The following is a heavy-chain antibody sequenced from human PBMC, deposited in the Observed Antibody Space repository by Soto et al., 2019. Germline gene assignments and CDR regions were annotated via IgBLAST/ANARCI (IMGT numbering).Heavy chain of an antibody. CDR1: CGSFSGYY. J-gene: IGHJ5*02. Sequence: PSETLSLTCAFYCGSFSGYYWSWIRQPPGKGLEWIGEINHSGSTNYNPSLKSRVTISVDTSKNQFSLKLSSVTAADTAVYYCARDLAPWIAAAGTEGWFDPWGQGTLVTVS. CDR3: ARDLAPWIAAAGTEGWFDP. CDR2: INHSGST. V-gene: IGHV4-34*01. D-gene: IGHD6-13*01.